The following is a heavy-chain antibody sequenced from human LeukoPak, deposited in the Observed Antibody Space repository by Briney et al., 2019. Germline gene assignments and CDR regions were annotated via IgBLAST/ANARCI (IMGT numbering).Heavy chain of an antibody. J-gene: IGHJ4*02. D-gene: IGHD3-10*01. CDR1: GFTFSTRW. CDR3: AKLYGSGSSFDY. Sequence: GGSLRLSCAVSGFTSGFTFSTRWMHWVRQAPGKGLEWVAVISYDGSNKYYADSVKGRFTISRDNSKNTLYLQMNSLRAEDTAVYYCAKLYGSGSSFDYWGQGTLVTVSS. CDR2: ISYDGSNK. V-gene: IGHV3-30*18.